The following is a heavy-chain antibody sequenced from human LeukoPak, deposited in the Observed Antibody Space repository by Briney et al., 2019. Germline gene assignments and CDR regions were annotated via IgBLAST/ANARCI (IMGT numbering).Heavy chain of an antibody. D-gene: IGHD1-1*01. CDR3: AREKLPETSYYYYYGMDV. CDR2: ISYDASNK. Sequence: PGGSLRLSCAASGFTFSSYAMHWVRQAPGQGLEWVAVISYDASNKYYADSVKGRFTISRDNSKNTLYLQMNSLRAEDTAVYYCAREKLPETSYYYYYGMDVWGQGTTVTVSS. V-gene: IGHV3-30-3*01. J-gene: IGHJ6*02. CDR1: GFTFSSYA.